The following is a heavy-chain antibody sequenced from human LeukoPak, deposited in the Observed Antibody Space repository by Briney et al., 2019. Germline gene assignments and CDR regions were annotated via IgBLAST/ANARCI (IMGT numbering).Heavy chain of an antibody. V-gene: IGHV4-61*01. D-gene: IGHD3-22*01. CDR3: ARDYYDSSGTYYFDY. CDR1: GGSINSSPYY. J-gene: IGHJ4*02. Sequence: SETLSLTCTVSGGSINSSPYYWGWIRQPPGKGLEWIGEINHSGSSNYNPSLKSRVTISVDTSKNQFSLKLSSVTAADTAVYYCARDYYDSSGTYYFDYWGQGTLVTVSS. CDR2: INHSGSS.